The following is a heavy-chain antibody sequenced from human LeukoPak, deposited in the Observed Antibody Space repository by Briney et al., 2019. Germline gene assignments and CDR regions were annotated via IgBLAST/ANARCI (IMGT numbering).Heavy chain of an antibody. V-gene: IGHV1-18*01. CDR2: ISAYNGDT. CDR3: AREPSGLLFDY. CDR1: GYTFTNYG. Sequence: GASVKVSCKASGYTFTNYGISWVRQAPGQGLEWMGWISAYNGDTNYAQKFQGRVTLTTDTSTSTAYMELRGLTSDDTAVYYCAREPSGLLFDYWGLGTLVTVSS. J-gene: IGHJ4*02. D-gene: IGHD6-25*01.